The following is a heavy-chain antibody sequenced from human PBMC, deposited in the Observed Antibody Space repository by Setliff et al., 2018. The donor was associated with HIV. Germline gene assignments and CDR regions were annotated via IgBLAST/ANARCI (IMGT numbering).Heavy chain of an antibody. CDR3: AKEGLHLEPRRSDAFDF. V-gene: IGHV3-21*01. J-gene: IGHJ3*01. Sequence: GGSLRLSCGASGFNFSSHTMNWIRQAPGKGLEWVSSISSTGTYIYYADSMKGRFTISRDNAKNSLYLQMNSLRADDTATYHCAKEGLHLEPRRSDAFDFWGQGTRVTVSS. CDR2: ISSTGTYI. D-gene: IGHD1-1*01. CDR1: GFNFSSHT.